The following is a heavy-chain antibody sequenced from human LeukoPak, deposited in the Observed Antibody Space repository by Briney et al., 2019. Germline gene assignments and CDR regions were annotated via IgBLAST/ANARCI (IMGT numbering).Heavy chain of an antibody. CDR1: GFTFSSYW. J-gene: IGHJ4*02. CDR2: IKQDGSEK. CDR3: ARDPSCSGGSCRDGYFDY. Sequence: GGSLRLSCAASGFTFSSYWMYWVRQAPGKGLEWVANIKQDGSEKYYVDSVKGRFTISRDNAKNSLYLQMNSLRVEDTAVYYCARDPSCSGGSCRDGYFDYWGQGTLVAVSS. V-gene: IGHV3-7*01. D-gene: IGHD2-15*01.